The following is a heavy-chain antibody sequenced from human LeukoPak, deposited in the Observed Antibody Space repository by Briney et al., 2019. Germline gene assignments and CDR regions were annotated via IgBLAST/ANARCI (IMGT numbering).Heavy chain of an antibody. J-gene: IGHJ5*01. CDR1: GYSFTSYW. V-gene: IGHV5-51*01. CDR3: ARERGSSWYQNWFDS. D-gene: IGHD6-13*01. Sequence: GEAPMTPCNGSGYSFTSYWIGWVRQMPRNGLEWMGIIYSPSFQGQVTISADKSMSNAYLQWSSLTASDTAMYYCARERGSSWYQNWFDSWGQGTLVTVSS. CDR2: I.